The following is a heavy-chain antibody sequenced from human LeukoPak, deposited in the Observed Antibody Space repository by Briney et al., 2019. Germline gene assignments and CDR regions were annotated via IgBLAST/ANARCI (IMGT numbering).Heavy chain of an antibody. V-gene: IGHV3-7*01. Sequence: PGGSLRLSCAASGFTFSSYWMSWVRQAPGKGLEWVANIKQDGSEKYYVDSVKGRFTISRDNAKNSLYLQMNSLRAEDTAVYYCARAGSHRNSGYDYWGQGILVTVSS. J-gene: IGHJ4*02. CDR2: IKQDGSEK. CDR3: ARAGSHRNSGYDY. CDR1: GFTFSSYW. D-gene: IGHD5-12*01.